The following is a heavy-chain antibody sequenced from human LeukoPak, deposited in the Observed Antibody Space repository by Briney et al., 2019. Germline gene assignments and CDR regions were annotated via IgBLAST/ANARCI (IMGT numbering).Heavy chain of an antibody. D-gene: IGHD3-10*01. Sequence: GRSLRLSCAASGFTFSSYAMHWVRQAPGKGLEWVAVISYDGSNKYYADSVKGRFTISRDNSKNTLYLQMNSLRAEDTAVYYCARAVVTMVRGPYDAFDIWGQGTMVTVSS. CDR2: ISYDGSNK. V-gene: IGHV3-30-3*01. CDR1: GFTFSSYA. CDR3: ARAVVTMVRGPYDAFDI. J-gene: IGHJ3*02.